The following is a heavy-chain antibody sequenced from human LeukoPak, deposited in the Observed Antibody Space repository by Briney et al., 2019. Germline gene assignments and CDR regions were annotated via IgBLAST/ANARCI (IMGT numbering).Heavy chain of an antibody. Sequence: SETLSLTCAVSGGSFSGYYWSWIRQTPGKGLEGIGEINHSGSTNYNPSLKSRVTISVDTSRNQFSLKLSSVTAADTAVYYCARAGLNGDVDYWGQGTLVTVSS. CDR2: INHSGST. V-gene: IGHV4-34*01. CDR3: ARAGLNGDVDY. J-gene: IGHJ4*02. CDR1: GGSFSGYY. D-gene: IGHD4-17*01.